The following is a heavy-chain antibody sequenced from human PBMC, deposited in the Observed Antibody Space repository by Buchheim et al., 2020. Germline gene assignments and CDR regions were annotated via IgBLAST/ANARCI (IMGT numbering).Heavy chain of an antibody. Sequence: QVQLVESGGGVVQPGRSLRLSCAASGFTFSSYGMHWVRQAPGKGLEWVAVIWYDGSNKYYADSVKGRFTISRDNSKNTLYLQMNSLRAEDTAVYYCARDGTLKGSSWYYGMDVWGQGTT. CDR1: GFTFSSYG. V-gene: IGHV3-33*01. CDR3: ARDGTLKGSSWYYGMDV. D-gene: IGHD6-13*01. CDR2: IWYDGSNK. J-gene: IGHJ6*02.